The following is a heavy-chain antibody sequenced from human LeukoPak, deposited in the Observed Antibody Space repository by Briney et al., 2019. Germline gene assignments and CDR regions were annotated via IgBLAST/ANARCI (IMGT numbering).Heavy chain of an antibody. D-gene: IGHD3-3*01. CDR3: ARHSYYDFLWDY. CDR1: GGSISSGSYY. V-gene: IGHV4-61*02. Sequence: SQTLSLTCTVSGGSISSGSYYWSWIRQPAGKGLEWIGRIYTGGSTNYNPSLKSRVTISVDTSKNQFSLKLSSVTAADTAVYYCARHSYYDFLWDYWGQGTLVTVSS. CDR2: IYTGGST. J-gene: IGHJ4*02.